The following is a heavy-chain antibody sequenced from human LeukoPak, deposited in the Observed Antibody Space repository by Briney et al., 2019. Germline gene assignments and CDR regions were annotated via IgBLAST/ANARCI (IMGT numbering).Heavy chain of an antibody. Sequence: ASVKVSCKASGGTFSSYAISWVRQAPGQGLEWMGGIIPIFGTANYAQKFQGRVTITADESTSTAYMELSSLRSEDTAVYYCARVHYGGNSLDYWGQGTLVTVSS. J-gene: IGHJ4*02. CDR3: ARVHYGGNSLDY. CDR1: GGTFSSYA. D-gene: IGHD4-23*01. V-gene: IGHV1-69*13. CDR2: IIPIFGTA.